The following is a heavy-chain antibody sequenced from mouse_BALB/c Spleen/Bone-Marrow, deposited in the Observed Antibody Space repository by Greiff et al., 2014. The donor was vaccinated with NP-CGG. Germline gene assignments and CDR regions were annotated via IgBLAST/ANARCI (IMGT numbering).Heavy chain of an antibody. CDR2: INPSNGGT. CDR1: GYTFTSYY. V-gene: IGHV1S81*02. Sequence: VHVKQSGAELVKPGASVKLSCKASGYTFTSYYMYWVKQRPGQGLEWIGGINPSNGGTNFNEKFKSKATLTVDKSSSTAYMQLSSLTSEDSAVYYCTRSYYAKEGAWFAYWGQGTLVTVSA. D-gene: IGHD1-1*01. CDR3: TRSYYAKEGAWFAY. J-gene: IGHJ3*01.